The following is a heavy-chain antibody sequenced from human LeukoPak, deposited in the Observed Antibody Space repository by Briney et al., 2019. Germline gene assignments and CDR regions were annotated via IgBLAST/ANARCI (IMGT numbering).Heavy chain of an antibody. D-gene: IGHD3-9*01. Sequence: SETLSLTCTVSGGSISSSSFYWGWIRQPPGKGLEWIGTIYYSGSTYYNPSLKSRVTISVDTSKNQFSLKLSSVTAADTAVYYCARFVTLEDYDILTGYYYYFDYWGQGTLVTVSS. J-gene: IGHJ4*02. CDR1: GGSISSSSFY. CDR2: IYYSGST. V-gene: IGHV4-39*01. CDR3: ARFVTLEDYDILTGYYYYFDY.